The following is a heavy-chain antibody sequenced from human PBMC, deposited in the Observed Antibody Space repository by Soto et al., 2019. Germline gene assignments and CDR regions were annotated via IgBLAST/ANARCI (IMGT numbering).Heavy chain of an antibody. J-gene: IGHJ4*02. V-gene: IGHV4-34*01. Sequence: SQTLSLTCAVYGGSFSGYYWSWIRQPPGKGLEWIGEINHSGSTNYNPSLKSRVTISVDTSKNQFSLKLSSVTAADTAVYYCARRGIVGAPVDYWGQGTLVTVSS. CDR2: INHSGST. D-gene: IGHD1-26*01. CDR3: ARRGIVGAPVDY. CDR1: GGSFSGYY.